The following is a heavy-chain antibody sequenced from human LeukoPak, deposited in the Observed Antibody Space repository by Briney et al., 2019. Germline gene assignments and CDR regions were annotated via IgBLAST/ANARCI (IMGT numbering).Heavy chain of an antibody. CDR2: IKQDGSEK. CDR3: ARDLSPEFTISGVVTYLDVFDI. J-gene: IGHJ3*02. D-gene: IGHD3-3*01. Sequence: GSLRLSCAASGFTFSNYWMSWVRQAPGKGLEWVANIKQDGSEKSYVGSVTGRFTISRDNAKNSLYMQMNSLRSEDTAVYYCARDLSPEFTISGVVTYLDVFDIWGQGTMVTVSS. CDR1: GFTFSNYW. V-gene: IGHV3-7*01.